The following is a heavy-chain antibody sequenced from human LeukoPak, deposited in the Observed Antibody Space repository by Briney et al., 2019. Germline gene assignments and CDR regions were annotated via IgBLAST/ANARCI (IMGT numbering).Heavy chain of an antibody. CDR2: IYYSGST. Sequence: PSETLSLTCTVSGGSISSYYWSWIRQPPGKGLERIGYIYYSGSTNYNPSLKSRVTISVDTSKNQFSLKLSSVTAADTAVYYCARSPYSSSSLCFDYWGQGTLVTVSS. J-gene: IGHJ4*02. D-gene: IGHD6-6*01. V-gene: IGHV4-59*01. CDR1: GGSISSYY. CDR3: ARSPYSSSSLCFDY.